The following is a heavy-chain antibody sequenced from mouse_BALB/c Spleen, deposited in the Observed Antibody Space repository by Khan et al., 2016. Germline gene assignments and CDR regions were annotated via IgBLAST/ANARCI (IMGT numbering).Heavy chain of an antibody. D-gene: IGHD1-1*01. Sequence: QLQESGPGLVKPSQSLSLTCTVTGYSITSDYAWNWIRQFPGNKLDWMGYITYSGRTSYNPSLKSRISITRATSKNQFFLQLNSVTTEDTATYYCARSNDYGESPAWFAYWGQGTLVTVSA. V-gene: IGHV3-2*02. J-gene: IGHJ3*01. CDR2: ITYSGRT. CDR1: GYSITSDYA. CDR3: ARSNDYGESPAWFAY.